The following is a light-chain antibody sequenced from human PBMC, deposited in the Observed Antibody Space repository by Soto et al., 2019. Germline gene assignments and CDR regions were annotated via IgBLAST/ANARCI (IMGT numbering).Light chain of an antibody. CDR2: GAS. V-gene: IGKV3-15*01. Sequence: EIVSTQSPGTLSLSPGERATLSCRASQSVSSNLAWYQQKPGQAPRLLIYGASTRATGIPARFSGSGSGTEFTLTISSLQSEDFAVYYCQQYNNWPGTFGQGTKVDIK. CDR1: QSVSSN. J-gene: IGKJ1*01. CDR3: QQYNNWPGT.